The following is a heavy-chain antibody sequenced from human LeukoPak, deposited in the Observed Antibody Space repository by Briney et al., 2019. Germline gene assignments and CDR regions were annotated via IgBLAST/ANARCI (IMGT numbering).Heavy chain of an antibody. D-gene: IGHD2-2*01. V-gene: IGHV4-59*01. CDR3: ARVGRRQLLIGDGDYYMDV. J-gene: IGHJ6*03. Sequence: PSETLSLTCTVSGGSISSYYWSWIRQPPGKGLEWIGYIYYSGSTNYNPSLKSRVTISVDTSKNQFSLKLSSVTAADTAVYYCARVGRRQLLIGDGDYYMDVWGKGTTVTVSS. CDR2: IYYSGST. CDR1: GGSISSYY.